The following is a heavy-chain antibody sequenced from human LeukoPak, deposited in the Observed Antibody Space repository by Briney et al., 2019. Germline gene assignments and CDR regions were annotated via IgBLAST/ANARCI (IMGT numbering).Heavy chain of an antibody. CDR1: GGSISSSSYY. Sequence: PSETLSLTCTVSGGSISSSSYYWGWIRQPPGKGLEWIGSIYYSGSTYYNPSLKSRVTISVDTSKNQSSLKLSSVTAADTAVYYCVRGINWFDPWGQGTLVTVSS. D-gene: IGHD3-10*01. J-gene: IGHJ5*02. CDR2: IYYSGST. V-gene: IGHV4-39*07. CDR3: VRGINWFDP.